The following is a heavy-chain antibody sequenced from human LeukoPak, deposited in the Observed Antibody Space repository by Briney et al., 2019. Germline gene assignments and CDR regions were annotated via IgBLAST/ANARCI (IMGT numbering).Heavy chain of an antibody. CDR1: GFTFSSYA. CDR3: AKASSPLGYFDY. V-gene: IGHV3-23*01. Sequence: PGRSLRLSCAASGFTFSSYAMHWVRQAPGKGLEWVSGISGSDGSTYYAGSVKGRFTISRDDSKNTLFLQLTSLRAEDTAVYYCAKASSPLGYFDYWGQGILVTVSS. J-gene: IGHJ4*02. CDR2: ISGSDGST. D-gene: IGHD6-13*01.